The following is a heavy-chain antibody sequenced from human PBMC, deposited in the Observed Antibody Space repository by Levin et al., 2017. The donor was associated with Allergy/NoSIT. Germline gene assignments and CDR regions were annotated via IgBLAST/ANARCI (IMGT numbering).Heavy chain of an antibody. V-gene: IGHV3-30*18. CDR2: ISYDGSNK. Sequence: AGGSLRLSCAASGFTFSSYGMHWVRQAPGKGLEWVAVISYDGSNKYYADSVKGRFTISRDNSKNTLYLQMNSLRAEDTAVYYCAKEGGSERYFDWLLYVGWFDPWGQGTLVTVSS. D-gene: IGHD3-9*01. CDR3: AKEGGSERYFDWLLYVGWFDP. CDR1: GFTFSSYG. J-gene: IGHJ5*02.